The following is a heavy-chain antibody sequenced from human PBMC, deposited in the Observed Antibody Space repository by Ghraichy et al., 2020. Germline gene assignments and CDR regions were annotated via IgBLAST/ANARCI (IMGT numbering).Heavy chain of an antibody. Sequence: GESLNISCAASGFTFSSHAMHWVRQAPGKGLEWVAIISDDGSNKDYADSVKGRFTISRDNSMNTLSLEMYSLRPEDTAMYYCTRTMDCGSTSCYRPFDFWGQGTPVTVSS. J-gene: IGHJ4*02. V-gene: IGHV3-30-3*01. CDR3: TRTMDCGSTSCYRPFDF. D-gene: IGHD2-2*01. CDR1: GFTFSSHA. CDR2: ISDDGSNK.